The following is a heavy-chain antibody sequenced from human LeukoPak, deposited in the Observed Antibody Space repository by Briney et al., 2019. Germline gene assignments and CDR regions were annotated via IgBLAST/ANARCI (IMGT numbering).Heavy chain of an antibody. V-gene: IGHV1-69*06. D-gene: IGHD3-10*01. CDR2: IIPIFGTA. CDR3: ATRTKRITMVRGVIPMPDY. J-gene: IGHJ4*02. Sequence: SVKVSCKASGGTFSSYAISWVRQAPGQGLEWMGGIIPIFGTANYAQKFQGRVTITADKSTSTAYMELSSLRSEDTAVYYCATRTKRITMVRGVIPMPDYWGQGTLVTVSS. CDR1: GGTFSSYA.